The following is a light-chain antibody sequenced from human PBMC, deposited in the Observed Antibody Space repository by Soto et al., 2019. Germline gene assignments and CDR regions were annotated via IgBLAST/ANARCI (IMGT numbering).Light chain of an antibody. Sequence: QSALTQPASVSGSPGQSITISCTGTSSDVGGYNYVSWYQQYPGKAPKLMIYEVSKRPSGISNRFSGSKSGNTASLIISGLQGDDEGDYYCCAYVSSNTLLFGGGTKLTVL. CDR2: EVS. V-gene: IGLV2-23*02. J-gene: IGLJ3*02. CDR3: CAYVSSNTLL. CDR1: SSDVGGYNY.